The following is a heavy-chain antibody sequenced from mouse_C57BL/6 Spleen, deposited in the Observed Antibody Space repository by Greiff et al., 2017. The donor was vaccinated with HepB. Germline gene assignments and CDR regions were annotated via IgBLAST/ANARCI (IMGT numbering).Heavy chain of an antibody. CDR2: IRNKANGYTT. V-gene: IGHV7-3*01. Sequence: EVKLMESGGGLVQPGGSLSLSCAASGFTFTDYYMSWVRQPPGKALEWLGFIRNKANGYTTEYSASVKGRFTISRDNSQIILYLQMNALRAEDSATYYCARYEGIWYPMDYWGQGTSVTVSS. CDR1: GFTFTDYY. D-gene: IGHD1-1*02. J-gene: IGHJ4*01. CDR3: ARYEGIWYPMDY.